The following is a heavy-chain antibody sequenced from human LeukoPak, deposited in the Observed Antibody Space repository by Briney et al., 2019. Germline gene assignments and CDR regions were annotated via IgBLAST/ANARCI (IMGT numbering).Heavy chain of an antibody. Sequence: GGSLRLSCAASGFTLTTYDMHWVRQSTGKGLEWVSAISIAGDTFYAGSVKGRFTISRDSAKNSLYLQVNSLRVGDTAVYYCARGGYGSTWYVFDSWGQGTLVTVSS. V-gene: IGHV3-13*04. CDR3: ARGGYGSTWYVFDS. CDR2: ISIAGDT. J-gene: IGHJ4*02. D-gene: IGHD6-13*01. CDR1: GFTLTTYD.